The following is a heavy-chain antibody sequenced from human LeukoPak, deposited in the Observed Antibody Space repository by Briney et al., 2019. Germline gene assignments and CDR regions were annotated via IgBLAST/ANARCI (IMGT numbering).Heavy chain of an antibody. D-gene: IGHD3-16*01. CDR1: GFIFSDYA. J-gene: IGHJ4*02. CDR3: VKDRVPWGTVLLDY. V-gene: IGHV3-64D*06. CDR2: ISSDGDRT. Sequence: GGSLRLSCSASGFIFSDYAMRWVRQAPGKGLEYISAISSDGDRTYFTDSVKGRFTISRDNSKNMLYLQMSSLRAEDTAMYYCVKDRVPWGTVLLDYWGQGTLVTVSS.